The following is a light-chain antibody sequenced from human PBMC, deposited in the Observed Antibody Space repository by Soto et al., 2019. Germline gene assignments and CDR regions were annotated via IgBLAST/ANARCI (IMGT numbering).Light chain of an antibody. CDR2: EVS. J-gene: IGLJ1*01. V-gene: IGLV2-23*02. CDR1: SSDAGSYNL. Sequence: QSVLTQPASVSGSPGQSITISCTGTSSDAGSYNLVSWYQQHPGKAPKLMIYEVSKRPSGVSNRFSGSKSGNTASLTISGLQAEDEADYYCCSYAGSSTFVFGTGTKLTVL. CDR3: CSYAGSSTFV.